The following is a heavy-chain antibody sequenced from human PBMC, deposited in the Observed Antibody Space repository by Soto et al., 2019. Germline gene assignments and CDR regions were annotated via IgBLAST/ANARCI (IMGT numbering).Heavy chain of an antibody. Sequence: ASVKVSCKASGYTFTGYYMQWVRQAPGQGVGVRGWRSPNSGGTNYAQKFQGRVPMTRDTSISTAYMELSRLRSDDTAVYYCARVKRDSSGWYLSQNWFDPWGQGTLVTVSS. D-gene: IGHD6-19*01. CDR2: RSPNSGGT. CDR1: GYTFTGYY. V-gene: IGHV1-2*02. CDR3: ARVKRDSSGWYLSQNWFDP. J-gene: IGHJ5*02.